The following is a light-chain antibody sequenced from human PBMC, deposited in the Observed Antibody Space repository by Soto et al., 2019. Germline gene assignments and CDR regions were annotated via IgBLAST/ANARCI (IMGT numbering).Light chain of an antibody. Sequence: DVQLTQSPSSLSASVGDRVTITCRASQGISSYLAWYQQKPGKAPKLLISTASTLQSGVPSRFSGSGSGTEFTLTSSSLQPEDFATYYCQQLNNYPRTFGQGTKVDIK. CDR3: QQLNNYPRT. J-gene: IGKJ1*01. V-gene: IGKV1-9*01. CDR2: TAS. CDR1: QGISSY.